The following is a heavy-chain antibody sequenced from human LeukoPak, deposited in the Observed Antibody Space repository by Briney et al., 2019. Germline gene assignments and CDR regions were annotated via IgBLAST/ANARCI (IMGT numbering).Heavy chain of an antibody. D-gene: IGHD3-10*01. CDR2: INHSGST. V-gene: IGHV4-34*01. CDR1: GGSFSGYY. CDR3: ARMGYYGSGSWNWFDP. Sequence: SETLSLTCAVYGGSFSGYYWSLIRQPPGKGLEWIGEINHSGSTNYNPSLKSRVTISVDTSKNQFSLKLSSVTAADTAVYYCARMGYYGSGSWNWFDPWGQGTLVTVSS. J-gene: IGHJ5*02.